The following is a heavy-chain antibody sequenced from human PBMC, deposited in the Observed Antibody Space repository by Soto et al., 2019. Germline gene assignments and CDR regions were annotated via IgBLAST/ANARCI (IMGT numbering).Heavy chain of an antibody. Sequence: PGGSLRLSCAGSGFASNIYWMTWVRQAPGKGLEWVANINRGGSEQYYLDSVKDGLTISTVNAKNSLYLQMHSLGTADAAVYYCGREDPLEGAATILRYSAMDVWGQGTTVTVSS. D-gene: IGHD6-13*01. CDR3: GREDPLEGAATILRYSAMDV. V-gene: IGHV3-7*03. J-gene: IGHJ6*02. CDR2: INRGGSEQ. CDR1: GFASNIYW.